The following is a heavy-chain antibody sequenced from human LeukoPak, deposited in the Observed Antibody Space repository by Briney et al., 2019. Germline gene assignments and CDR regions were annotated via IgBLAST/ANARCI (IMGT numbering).Heavy chain of an antibody. Sequence: ASVKVSCKASGYTFTSYDINWVRQATGQGLEWMGWMNPNSGGTNYAQKFQGRVTMTRDTSISTAYMELSRLRSDDTAVYYCARDLAAAGTKLPNAFDIWGQGTMVTVSS. CDR1: GYTFTSYD. J-gene: IGHJ3*02. V-gene: IGHV1-2*02. CDR2: MNPNSGGT. D-gene: IGHD6-13*01. CDR3: ARDLAAAGTKLPNAFDI.